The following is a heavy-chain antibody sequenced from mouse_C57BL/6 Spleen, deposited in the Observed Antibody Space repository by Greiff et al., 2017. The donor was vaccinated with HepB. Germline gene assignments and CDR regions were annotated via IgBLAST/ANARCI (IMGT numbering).Heavy chain of an antibody. CDR2: IDPENGDT. CDR1: GFNIKDDY. D-gene: IGHD6-1*01. CDR3: TPDSAWFAY. J-gene: IGHJ3*01. V-gene: IGHV14-4*01. Sequence: VQLKESGAELVRPGASVKLSCTASGFNIKDDYMHWVKQRPEQGLEWIGWIDPENGDTEYASKFQGKATITADTSSNTAYLQLSSLTSEDTAVYYCTPDSAWFAYWGQGTLVTVSA.